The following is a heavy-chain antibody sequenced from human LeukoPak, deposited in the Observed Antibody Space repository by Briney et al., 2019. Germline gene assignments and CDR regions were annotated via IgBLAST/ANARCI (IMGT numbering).Heavy chain of an antibody. CDR1: GFTFSSYA. CDR3: AKDGRDSSGYRFDY. D-gene: IGHD3-22*01. CDR2: ISGSGGST. V-gene: IGHV3-23*01. J-gene: IGHJ4*02. Sequence: GGSLRLSCAASGFTFSSYAMSWVRQAPGKGLEWVSAISGSGGSTYYADSVKGRFTISRDNSKDTLYLQMNSLRAEDTAVYYCAKDGRDSSGYRFDYWGQGTLVTVSS.